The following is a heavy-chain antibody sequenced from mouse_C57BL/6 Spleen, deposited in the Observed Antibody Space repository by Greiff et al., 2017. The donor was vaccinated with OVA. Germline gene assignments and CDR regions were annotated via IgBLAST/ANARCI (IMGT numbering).Heavy chain of an antibody. J-gene: IGHJ4*01. CDR2: ISSGSSTI. D-gene: IGHD2-4*01. Sequence: EVKLVESGGGLVKPGGSLKLSCAASGFTFSDYGMHWVRQAPEKGLEWVAYISSGSSTIYYADTVKGRFPISTDNAKNTLFLQMTSLRSEDTAMYYCARDYDRTLYAMDYWGQGTSVTVSS. CDR1: GFTFSDYG. V-gene: IGHV5-17*01. CDR3: ARDYDRTLYAMDY.